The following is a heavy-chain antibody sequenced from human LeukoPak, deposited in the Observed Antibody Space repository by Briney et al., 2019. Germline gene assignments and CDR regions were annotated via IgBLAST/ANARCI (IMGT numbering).Heavy chain of an antibody. CDR3: ATGEAGAFDI. J-gene: IGHJ3*02. CDR2: IIPIFGTA. CDR1: GGTFSSYA. D-gene: IGHD2-21*01. V-gene: IGHV1-69*05. Sequence: XVKVSCKASGGTFSSYAISWVRQAPGQGLEWMGRIIPIFGTANYAQKFQGRVTITTDESTSTAYMELSSLRSEDTAVYYCATGEAGAFDIWGQGTMVTVSS.